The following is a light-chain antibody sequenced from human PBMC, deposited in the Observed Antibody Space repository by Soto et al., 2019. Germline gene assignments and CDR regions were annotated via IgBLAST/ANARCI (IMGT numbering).Light chain of an antibody. V-gene: IGLV1-44*01. CDR1: SSDIGSNN. Sequence: QSVLTQPPSASGTPGQRVTISCSGSSSDIGSNNVNWYQQLPGAAPKLLIHSNNQRPSGVPDRFSGSKSGTSASLAISGLQSEDEADYYCAAWDDSLDGYVFGTGTKVTAL. J-gene: IGLJ1*01. CDR2: SNN. CDR3: AAWDDSLDGYV.